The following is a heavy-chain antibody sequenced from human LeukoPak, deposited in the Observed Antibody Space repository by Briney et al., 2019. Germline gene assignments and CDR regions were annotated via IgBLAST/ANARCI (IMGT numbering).Heavy chain of an antibody. D-gene: IGHD3-10*01. CDR2: IYPGDSDT. J-gene: IGHJ5*02. CDR1: GYSFTSYW. V-gene: IGHV5-51*01. CDR3: ARSSLLWFGELSRFDP. Sequence: GESLKISRKGSGYSFTSYWIGWVRQMPGKGLEWMGIIYPGDSDTRYSPSFQGQVTISADKSISTAYLQWSSLKASDTAMYYCARSSLLWFGELSRFDPWGQGTLVTVSS.